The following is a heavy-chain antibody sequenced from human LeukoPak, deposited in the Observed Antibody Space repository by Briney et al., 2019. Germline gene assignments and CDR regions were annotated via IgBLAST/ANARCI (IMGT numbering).Heavy chain of an antibody. J-gene: IGHJ4*02. V-gene: IGHV3-48*04. CDR2: IGLSSGAR. CDR3: ARDHNYAFDY. CDR1: GFTFSDYS. D-gene: IGHD5-18*01. Sequence: GGSLRLSCAASGFTFSDYSINWVRQAPGKGLEWLSYIGLSSGARYYADSVKGRFSISSDNAKNSLSLQMNSLRADDTAVYYCARDHNYAFDYWGQGILVTVSS.